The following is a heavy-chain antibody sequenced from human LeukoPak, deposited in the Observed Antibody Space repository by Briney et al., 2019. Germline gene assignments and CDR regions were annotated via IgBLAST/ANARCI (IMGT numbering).Heavy chain of an antibody. V-gene: IGHV4-59*12. Sequence: SETLSLTCTVSGGSISSYYWSWIRQPPGKGLEWIGYIYYSGSTNYNPSLKSRVTISVDTSKNQFSLKLSSVTAADTAVYYCARTVTYYSSGWYEDYWGQGTLVTVSS. J-gene: IGHJ4*02. D-gene: IGHD6-19*01. CDR2: IYYSGST. CDR3: ARTVTYYSSGWYEDY. CDR1: GGSISSYY.